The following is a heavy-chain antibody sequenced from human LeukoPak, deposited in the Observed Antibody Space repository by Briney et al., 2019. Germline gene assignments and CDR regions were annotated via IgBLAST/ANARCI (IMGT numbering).Heavy chain of an antibody. D-gene: IGHD2-15*01. CDR2: IYPDENRI. Sequence: GESLKISCKGSGYSFTKYWIGWVRQMPDKGLEWMGMIYPDENRIIYSPSFEGQVTISADNSISTAYLQWSSLKASDTAMYYCARVYCSGGSCGFDYWGQGTLVTVSS. CDR3: ARVYCSGGSCGFDY. CDR1: GYSFTKYW. J-gene: IGHJ4*02. V-gene: IGHV5-51*01.